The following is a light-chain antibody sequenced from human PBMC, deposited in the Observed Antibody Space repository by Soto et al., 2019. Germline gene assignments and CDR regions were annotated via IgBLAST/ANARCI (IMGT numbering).Light chain of an antibody. J-gene: IGKJ4*01. Sequence: EIVLTQSPGTLSLSPGETVTLSCRANQSISSNYVAWFQHKPGQAPRLLIYGASSRAPGIPERFSGSGSGTDFSLTINRLEPEDSAVFYCQQYGYPQLTFGGGTKVEIK. CDR1: QSISSNY. CDR3: QQYGYPQLT. V-gene: IGKV3-20*01. CDR2: GAS.